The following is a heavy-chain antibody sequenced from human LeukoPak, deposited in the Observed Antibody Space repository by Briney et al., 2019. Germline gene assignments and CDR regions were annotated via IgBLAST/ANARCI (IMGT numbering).Heavy chain of an antibody. CDR1: GYTFTSYY. V-gene: IGHV1-46*01. J-gene: IGHJ4*02. CDR2: INPSGGST. D-gene: IGHD3-10*01. Sequence: ASVKVSCKASGYTFTSYYMHWVRQAPGQGLEWMGIINPSGGSTSYAQKFQGRVTMTRDTSTSTVYMELSSLRSEDTAVYYCARESLYYYGSGSLSHFDYWGQGTLVTVSS. CDR3: ARESLYYYGSGSLSHFDY.